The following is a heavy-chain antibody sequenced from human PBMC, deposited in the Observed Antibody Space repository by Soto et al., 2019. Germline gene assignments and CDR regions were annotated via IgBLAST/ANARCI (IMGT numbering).Heavy chain of an antibody. D-gene: IGHD3-22*01. Sequence: PSETLSLTCTVSGGSISSGDYYWSWIRQPPGKGLEWIGYIYYSGSTYYNPSLKIRVTISVDTSKNQFSLKLSSVTAADTAVYYCARGLYYYDSSGYYRYYYYYGMDVWGQGTTVTVSS. CDR3: ARGLYYYDSSGYYRYYYYYGMDV. CDR2: IYYSGST. V-gene: IGHV4-30-4*01. J-gene: IGHJ6*02. CDR1: GGSISSGDYY.